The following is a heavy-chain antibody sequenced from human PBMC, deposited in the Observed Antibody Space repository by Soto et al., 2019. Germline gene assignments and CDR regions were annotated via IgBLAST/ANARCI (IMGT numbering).Heavy chain of an antibody. D-gene: IGHD1-26*01. V-gene: IGHV1-46*01. Sequence: ASVKVSCKASGYTFTSYYMHWVLQAPGQGLEWMGIINPSGGSTSYAQKFQGRVTMTRDTSTSTVYMELSSLRSEDTAVYYCARGGGGSYISDAFDIWGQGTMVTVSS. CDR2: INPSGGST. J-gene: IGHJ3*02. CDR1: GYTFTSYY. CDR3: ARGGGGSYISDAFDI.